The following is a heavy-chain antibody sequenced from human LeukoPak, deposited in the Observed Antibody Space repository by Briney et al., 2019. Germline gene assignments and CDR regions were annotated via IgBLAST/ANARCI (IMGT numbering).Heavy chain of an antibody. CDR3: ARDGSIWQFDY. Sequence: GGSLKVSCKASGYTFTTYYMHWVRQAPGQGLEWMGILNPSGGSTTYAQKFQGRVTMTRDTSTSTVYMELSSLRSEDTAVYYCARDGSIWQFDYWGQGTLVTLSA. D-gene: IGHD6-13*01. CDR2: LNPSGGST. CDR1: GYTFTTYY. V-gene: IGHV1-46*01. J-gene: IGHJ4*02.